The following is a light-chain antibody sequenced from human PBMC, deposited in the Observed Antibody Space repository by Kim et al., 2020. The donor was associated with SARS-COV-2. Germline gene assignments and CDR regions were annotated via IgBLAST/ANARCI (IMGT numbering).Light chain of an antibody. CDR1: QSVSSN. J-gene: IGKJ2*01. CDR3: QQYNNWPPLYT. CDR2: GAS. V-gene: IGKV3-15*01. Sequence: SPGERATHSCRASQSVSSNLAWYQQKPGQAPRLLIYGASTRATGIPARFSGSGSGTEFTLTISSLQSEDFAVYYCQQYNNWPPLYTFGQGTKLEI.